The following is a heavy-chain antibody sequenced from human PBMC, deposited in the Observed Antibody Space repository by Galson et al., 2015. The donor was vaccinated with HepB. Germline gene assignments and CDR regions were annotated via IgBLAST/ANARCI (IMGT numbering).Heavy chain of an antibody. V-gene: IGHV1-2*02. Sequence: SVKVSCKASGYTFTNFYIHWVRQVPGQGPECMGWVNPNSGATTYTPKFQDRLTMTRDTSLRTVYMELNRLTSDDTAVYYCARDLHDILTGSRLRGYDHFGMDVWGQGTTVTFSS. D-gene: IGHD3-9*01. CDR2: VNPNSGAT. CDR1: GYTFTNFY. J-gene: IGHJ6*02. CDR3: ARDLHDILTGSRLRGYDHFGMDV.